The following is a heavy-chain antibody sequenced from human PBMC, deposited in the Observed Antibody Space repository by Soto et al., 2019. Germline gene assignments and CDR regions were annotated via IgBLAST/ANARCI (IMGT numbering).Heavy chain of an antibody. V-gene: IGHV4-4*02. J-gene: IGHJ5*02. Sequence: PSETLSLTCYVSGGSISSTNWWTWVRQPPGKGLEWIGEIYHTGNTNYNPSVRSRVTISVDTSKNQFSLKLSSVTAADTAVYYCARRSILWFGELPLWFDPWGQGTLVTVSS. CDR1: GGSISSTNW. D-gene: IGHD3-10*01. CDR3: ARRSILWFGELPLWFDP. CDR2: IYHTGNT.